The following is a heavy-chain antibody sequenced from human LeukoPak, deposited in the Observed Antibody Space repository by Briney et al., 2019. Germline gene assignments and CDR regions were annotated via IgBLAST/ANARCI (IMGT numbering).Heavy chain of an antibody. D-gene: IGHD4-17*01. CDR1: GFNFGGYY. J-gene: IGHJ4*02. CDR3: ARARGLGIGAHFDY. CDR2: ISDDSYRT. V-gene: IGHV3-11*01. Sequence: PGGSLRLSCAASGFNFGGYYMGWIRQAPGKGRGWGSYISDDSYRTPYGDSVKGPFTISRDNAKHSLYLQMDNLRVEDTAVYYCARARGLGIGAHFDYWGQGTLVTVSS.